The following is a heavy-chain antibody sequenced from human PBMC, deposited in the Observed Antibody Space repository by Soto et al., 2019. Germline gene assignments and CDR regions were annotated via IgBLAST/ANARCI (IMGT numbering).Heavy chain of an antibody. V-gene: IGHV4-59*01. Sequence: QVQLQESGPGLVKPSETLSLTCTVSGGSISSYYWSWIRQPPGKGLEWIGYIYYSGSTNYNPSLKSRVTISVDTSKNQFSLKLSSVTAADTAVYYCARRYYYGSGILAWFDPWGQGTLVTVSS. D-gene: IGHD3-10*01. J-gene: IGHJ5*02. CDR2: IYYSGST. CDR3: ARRYYYGSGILAWFDP. CDR1: GGSISSYY.